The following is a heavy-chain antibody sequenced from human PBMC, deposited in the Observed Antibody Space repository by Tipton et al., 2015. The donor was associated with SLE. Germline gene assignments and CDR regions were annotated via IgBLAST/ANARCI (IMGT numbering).Heavy chain of an antibody. CDR2: IHISGSA. D-gene: IGHD6-19*01. J-gene: IGHJ4*02. Sequence: LRLSCTVSGGSISTYYWSWIRQPAGKGLEWIGRIHISGSADYISSLKSRVSMSADTSKNQSSLKLTSVTAADTAVYYCASGVISGWYDFDYWGQGSLVTVSS. CDR1: GGSISTYY. CDR3: ASGVISGWYDFDY. V-gene: IGHV4-4*07.